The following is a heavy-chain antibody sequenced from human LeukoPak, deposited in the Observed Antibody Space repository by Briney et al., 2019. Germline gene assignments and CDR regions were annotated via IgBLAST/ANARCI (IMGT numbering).Heavy chain of an antibody. Sequence: QAGGSLRLSCAAPGFTFSIYWMSWVRQAPGKGLEWVANIKQDGSEKYYVGSVKGRFTISRDNAKNSLYLQMNSLRAEDTAVYYCTRSDCSGGGCYSVRAFDIWGQGTMVAVSS. V-gene: IGHV3-7*01. D-gene: IGHD2-15*01. CDR1: GFTFSIYW. CDR2: IKQDGSEK. CDR3: TRSDCSGGGCYSVRAFDI. J-gene: IGHJ3*02.